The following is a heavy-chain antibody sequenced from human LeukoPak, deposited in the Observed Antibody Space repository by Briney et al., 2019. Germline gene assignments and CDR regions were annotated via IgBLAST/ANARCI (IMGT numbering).Heavy chain of an antibody. CDR3: ARRPIVGVPAPIDY. CDR2: INPNNGDT. J-gene: IGHJ4*02. CDR1: GYTFTDYF. D-gene: IGHD2-2*01. Sequence: ASVKVSCKASGYTFTDYFIHWVRQAPGQGLEWMGRINPNNGDTMYAQKFQGRVTMTRDTSITTAYMELSRLRSDDTAVYYCARRPIVGVPAPIDYWGQGNLVTVSS. V-gene: IGHV1-2*02.